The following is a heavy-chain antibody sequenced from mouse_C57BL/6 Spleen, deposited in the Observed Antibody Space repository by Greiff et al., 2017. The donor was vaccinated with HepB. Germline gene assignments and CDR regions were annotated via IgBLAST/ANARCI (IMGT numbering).Heavy chain of an antibody. CDR3: TSRGSNFGWFDY. V-gene: IGHV14-4*01. CDR2: IDPENGDT. Sequence: VQLQQSGAELVRPGASVKLSCTASGFNITDDYMHWVKPRPEQGLEWIGWIDPENGDTEYASKFQGKATITADTSSNTAYLQHSSLTSEDSAVYYCTSRGSNFGWFDYWGKGTLVTVSA. CDR1: GFNITDDY. J-gene: IGHJ3*01. D-gene: IGHD2-5*01.